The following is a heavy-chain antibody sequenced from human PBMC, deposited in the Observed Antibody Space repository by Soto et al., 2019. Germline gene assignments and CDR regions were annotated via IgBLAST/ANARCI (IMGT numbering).Heavy chain of an antibody. CDR3: ARDRDRVADF. D-gene: IGHD5-12*01. CDR1: GYTFNTYG. V-gene: IGHV1-18*01. CDR2: INAYNGNT. Sequence: QVHLVQSGAEVKKPGASVKVSCKASGYTFNTYGITWVQQAPGQGLEWMAWINAYNGNTLYAKNLQGRVTMTTDTSTSTAYMEMRSLTSADTAVYYCARDRDRVADFWGQGTMVTVSS. J-gene: IGHJ3*01.